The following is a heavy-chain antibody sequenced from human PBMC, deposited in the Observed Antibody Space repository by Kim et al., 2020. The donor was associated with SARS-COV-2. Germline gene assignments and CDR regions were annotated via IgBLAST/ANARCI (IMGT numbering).Heavy chain of an antibody. CDR3: ARTGGYSYGLYYYGMDV. V-gene: IGHV4-39*01. Sequence: SETLSLTCTVSGGSISSSSYYWGWIRQPPGKGLEWIGSIYYSGSTYYNPSLKSRVTISVDTSKNQFSLKLSSVTAADTAVYYCARTGGYSYGLYYYGMDVWGQRTTVTVSS. J-gene: IGHJ6*02. CDR2: IYYSGST. D-gene: IGHD5-18*01. CDR1: GGSISSSSYY.